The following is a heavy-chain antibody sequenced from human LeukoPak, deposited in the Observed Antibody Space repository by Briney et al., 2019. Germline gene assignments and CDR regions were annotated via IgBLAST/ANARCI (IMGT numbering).Heavy chain of an antibody. CDR2: INYSGTT. J-gene: IGHJ4*02. CDR1: GYSISSCDYY. CDR3: ARTYCRGGTCYSWDY. Sequence: PSESLSLTCTVSGYSISSCDYYWSWAPQHPGKGLEWIGYINYSGTTYYNPSLTSRVTISVDTSKNQFSLKLSSVTAADTAVYYCARTYCRGGTCYSWDYWGQGTLVTVSS. D-gene: IGHD2-15*01. V-gene: IGHV4-31*03.